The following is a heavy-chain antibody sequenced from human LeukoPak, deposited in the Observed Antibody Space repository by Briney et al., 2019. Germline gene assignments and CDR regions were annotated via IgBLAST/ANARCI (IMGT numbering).Heavy chain of an antibody. CDR3: ARASRTGSGWYYGY. D-gene: IGHD6-19*01. J-gene: IGHJ4*02. CDR1: GGSISSYY. Sequence: PSATLSLTRTVSGGSISSYYSSWTRLPAGKGLEWIGRIYSSESTNYNPSLKSRVTMSVDTSKNQFSLKLSSVTAADTAVYYCARASRTGSGWYYGYWGQGTLVTVSS. CDR2: IYSSEST. V-gene: IGHV4-4*07.